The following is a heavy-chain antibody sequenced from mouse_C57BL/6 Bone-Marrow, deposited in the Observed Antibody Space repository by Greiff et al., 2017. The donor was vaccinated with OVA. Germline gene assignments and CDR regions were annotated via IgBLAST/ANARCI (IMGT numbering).Heavy chain of an antibody. CDR3: THYDYDGGNFDV. V-gene: IGHV1-5*01. D-gene: IGHD2-4*01. Sequence: EVQLQQSGTVLVRPGASVKMSCKTSGYTFTSYWMHWVKQRPGQGLEWIGAIYPGNSDTSYNQKFKGKAKLTAVTSASTAYMELSSLTNEDSAVYYCTHYDYDGGNFDVWGTGTTVTVSS. CDR1: GYTFTSYW. J-gene: IGHJ1*03. CDR2: IYPGNSDT.